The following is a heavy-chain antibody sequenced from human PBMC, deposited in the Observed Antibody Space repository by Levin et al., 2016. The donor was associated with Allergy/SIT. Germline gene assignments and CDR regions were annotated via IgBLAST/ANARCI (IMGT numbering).Heavy chain of an antibody. V-gene: IGHV3-53*04. CDR2: IYSGGGT. J-gene: IGHJ4*02. D-gene: IGHD2-15*01. CDR3: ARGWGYCSGGSCPLDY. Sequence: VRQAPGKGLEWVSVIYSGGGTYYADSVKGRFTISRHNSKNTLYLQMNSLRAEDTAVYYCARGWGYCSGGSCPLDYWGQGTLVTVSS.